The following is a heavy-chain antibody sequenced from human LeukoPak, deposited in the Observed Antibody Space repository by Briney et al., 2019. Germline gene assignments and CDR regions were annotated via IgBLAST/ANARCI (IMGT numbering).Heavy chain of an antibody. CDR3: AKKVESKWFDP. J-gene: IGHJ5*02. Sequence: SETLSLTCTVSGGSISGYYWSWVRQPPGKGLEWIGYIYDSGTTNYNPSLKCRVTISEDTSKNQFSLKLTSVTAADTAVYYCAKKVESKWFDPWGQGTLVTVSS. V-gene: IGHV4-59*01. D-gene: IGHD1-1*01. CDR2: IYDSGTT. CDR1: GGSISGYY.